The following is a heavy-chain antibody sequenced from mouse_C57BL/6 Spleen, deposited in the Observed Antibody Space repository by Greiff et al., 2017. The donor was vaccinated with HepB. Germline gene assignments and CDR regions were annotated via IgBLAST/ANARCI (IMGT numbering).Heavy chain of an antibody. V-gene: IGHV1-47*01. Sequence: QVQLQQSGAELVKPGASVKMSCKASGYTFTTYPIEWMKQNPGQSLEWIGNFHPSNDDTKYNEKFKGKATLTVEKSSSTAYLELSRFTSDDSAVYYCARSGSGPFAYWGQGTLVTVSS. J-gene: IGHJ3*01. CDR1: GYTFTTYP. CDR3: ARSGSGPFAY. D-gene: IGHD1-1*01. CDR2: FHPSNDDT.